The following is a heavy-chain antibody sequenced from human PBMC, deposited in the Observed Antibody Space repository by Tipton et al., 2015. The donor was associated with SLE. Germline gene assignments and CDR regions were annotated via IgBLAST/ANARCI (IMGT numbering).Heavy chain of an antibody. V-gene: IGHV3-7*01. Sequence: SLRLSCVVSGFAFSNYWMTWVRQAPGKGLEWVANIKQDGSETNYVESVKGRFTISRANAKNSLYLQLNSLRVEDTAVYYCGKEVSGSYLRLESYFDFWGPGTLVTVSS. CDR2: IKQDGSET. CDR3: GKEVSGSYLRLESYFDF. J-gene: IGHJ4*02. D-gene: IGHD3-10*01. CDR1: GFAFSNYW.